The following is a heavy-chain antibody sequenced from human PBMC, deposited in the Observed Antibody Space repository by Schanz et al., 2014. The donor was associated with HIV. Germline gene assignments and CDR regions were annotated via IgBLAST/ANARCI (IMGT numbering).Heavy chain of an antibody. D-gene: IGHD6-13*01. Sequence: VQLVESGGVVVQPGGSLRLSCAASGFTFDDYTMNWVRQAPGKGLEWVSLVSWDGGSTYYADSVKGRFTISRDNSKNSLYLQMNSLKTEDSGLYYCAKGGSSWPPFFDYWGQGTLVTVSS. CDR1: GFTFDDYT. CDR3: AKGGSSWPPFFDY. V-gene: IGHV3-43*01. J-gene: IGHJ4*02. CDR2: VSWDGGST.